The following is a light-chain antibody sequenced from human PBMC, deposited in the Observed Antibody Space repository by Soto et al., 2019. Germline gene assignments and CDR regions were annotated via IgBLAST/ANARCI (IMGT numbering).Light chain of an antibody. CDR2: QDS. J-gene: IGLJ1*01. V-gene: IGLV3-1*01. CDR3: QAWDSSISYV. Sequence: SSELTQPPSVSVSPGQTASITCSGDKLGDKYACWYQQKPGQSPVLVIYQDSKRPSGIPERFSGSNSGNTATLTISGTQAMDEADYYCQAWDSSISYVFGTGTKVTVL. CDR1: KLGDKY.